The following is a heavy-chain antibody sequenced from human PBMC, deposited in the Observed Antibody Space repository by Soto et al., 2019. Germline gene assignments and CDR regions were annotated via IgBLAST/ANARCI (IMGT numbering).Heavy chain of an antibody. CDR1: GGTFSSYA. CDR2: IIPIFGTA. Sequence: GASVKVSCKASGGTFSSYAISWVRQAPGQGLEWMGGIIPIFGTANYAQKFQGRVTITADESTSTAYMELSSLRSEDTAVYYCARPGKYYDSSGYYYYYYYGMDVWGQGTTVTVSS. CDR3: ARPGKYYDSSGYYYYYYYGMDV. D-gene: IGHD3-22*01. V-gene: IGHV1-69*13. J-gene: IGHJ6*02.